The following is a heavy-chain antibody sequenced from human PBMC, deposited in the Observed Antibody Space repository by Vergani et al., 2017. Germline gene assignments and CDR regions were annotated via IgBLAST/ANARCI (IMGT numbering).Heavy chain of an antibody. V-gene: IGHV4-4*02. D-gene: IGHD2-15*01. CDR1: GGSISSSNW. CDR2: IYHSGSN. CDR3: ARCSGGSPYYFDY. Sequence: QVQLQESGPGLVKPSGTLSLTCAVSGGSISSSNWWSWVRPPPGKGLEWIGEIYHSGSNNYNPSLKSRVTIPVDTSKNQYSLKLSSVTAADTAMYYCARCSGGSPYYFDYWGQGTLVTVSS. J-gene: IGHJ4*02.